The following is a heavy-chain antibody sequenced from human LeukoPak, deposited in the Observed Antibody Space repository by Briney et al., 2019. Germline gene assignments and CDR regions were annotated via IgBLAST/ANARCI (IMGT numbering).Heavy chain of an antibody. Sequence: SETLSLTCAVYGGSFSGYYWSWIRQPPGKGLEWIGEINHSGSTNYNPSLKSRVTISVDTSKNQFPLKLSSVTAADTAVYYCARDRGSSSWSYYYYYYMDVWGKGTTLTVSS. V-gene: IGHV4-34*01. CDR1: GGSFSGYY. CDR2: INHSGST. CDR3: ARDRGSSSWSYYYYYYMDV. J-gene: IGHJ6*03. D-gene: IGHD6-13*01.